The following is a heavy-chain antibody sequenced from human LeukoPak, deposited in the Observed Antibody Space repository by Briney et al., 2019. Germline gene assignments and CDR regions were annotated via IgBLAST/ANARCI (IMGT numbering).Heavy chain of an antibody. CDR3: ARESLGYCSGSTCYYFYMDF. CDR2: ISCSSSTI. J-gene: IGHJ6*03. CDR1: GFTFSSYS. V-gene: IGHV3-48*04. Sequence: PGGSLRLSCAASGFTFSSYSMNWVRQAPGKGLEWLSYISCSSSTIYYADSVKGRFTIPRDNAKNSLYLQMNSLRAEDTAVYYCARESLGYCSGSTCYYFYMDFWGKGTTVTVSS. D-gene: IGHD2-15*01.